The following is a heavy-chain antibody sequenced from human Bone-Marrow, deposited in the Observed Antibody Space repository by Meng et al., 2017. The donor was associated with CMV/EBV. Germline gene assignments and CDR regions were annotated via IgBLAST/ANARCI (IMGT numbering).Heavy chain of an antibody. J-gene: IGHJ3*02. CDR3: AREYCTNNVCYAGRSAFDI. D-gene: IGHD2-8*01. V-gene: IGHV1-18*01. CDR1: GHTSTSYG. CDR2: ISAYNGNT. Sequence: APGECAGNSSGHTSTSYGISWLRQAPGQGPEWMGWISAYNGNTNYAQKVQDRVTMTTDTSASTAYMELRSLRSDDTAVYYCAREYCTNNVCYAGRSAFDIWVQGTMVTVSS.